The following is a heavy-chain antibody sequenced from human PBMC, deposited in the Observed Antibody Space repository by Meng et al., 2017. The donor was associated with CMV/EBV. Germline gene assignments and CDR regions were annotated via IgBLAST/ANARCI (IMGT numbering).Heavy chain of an antibody. V-gene: IGHV4-39*07. Sequence: LQLQQSGPGLVNPSETLSLTCTVSGGSISSSSYYWGWIRQPPGKGLEWIGSIYYSGSTYYNPSLKSRVTISVDTSKNQFSLKLSSVTAADTAAYYCARGGIAAAGLHWGQGTLVTVSS. J-gene: IGHJ4*02. CDR3: ARGGIAAAGLH. CDR2: IYYSGST. CDR1: GGSISSSSYY. D-gene: IGHD6-13*01.